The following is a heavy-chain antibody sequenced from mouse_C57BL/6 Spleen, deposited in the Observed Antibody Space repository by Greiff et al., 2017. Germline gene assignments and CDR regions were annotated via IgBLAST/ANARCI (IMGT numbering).Heavy chain of an antibody. Sequence: QVQLQQPGAELVRPGSSVKLSCKASGYTFTSYWMDWVKQRPGQGLEWIGNIYPSDSETHYNQKFKDKATLTVDKSSSTAYMQLSSLTSEDSAVYYCAREGLLRLYYCDYWGQGTTLTVSS. V-gene: IGHV1-61*01. CDR3: AREGLLRLYYCDY. CDR2: IYPSDSET. CDR1: GYTFTSYW. D-gene: IGHD1-1*01. J-gene: IGHJ2*01.